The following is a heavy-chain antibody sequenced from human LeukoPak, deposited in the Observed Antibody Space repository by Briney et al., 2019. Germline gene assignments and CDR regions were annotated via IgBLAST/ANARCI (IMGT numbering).Heavy chain of an antibody. V-gene: IGHV1-18*01. Sequence: ASVKVSCKASGYTFTSYGISWVRQAPGQGLEWMGWISAYNGNTNYAQKLQGRVTMTTDTSTSTVYMELSSLRSEDTAVYYCARDREFFGELLPIYYYYYMDVWGKGTTVTVSS. CDR2: ISAYNGNT. CDR1: GYTFTSYG. CDR3: ARDREFFGELLPIYYYYYMDV. D-gene: IGHD3-10*01. J-gene: IGHJ6*03.